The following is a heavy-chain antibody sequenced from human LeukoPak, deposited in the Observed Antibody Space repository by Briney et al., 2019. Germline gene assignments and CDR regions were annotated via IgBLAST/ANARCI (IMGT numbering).Heavy chain of an antibody. CDR1: GYTFTSYG. V-gene: IGHV1-18*01. CDR2: ISAYNGNT. CDR3: ARIFYDILTGYYTDFDY. Sequence: ASVRVSCKASGYTFTSYGISWVRQAPGQGLEWMGWISAYNGNTNYAQKLQGRVTMTTDTSTSTAYMELRSLRSDDTAVYYCARIFYDILTGYYTDFDYWGQGTLVTVSS. D-gene: IGHD3-9*01. J-gene: IGHJ4*02.